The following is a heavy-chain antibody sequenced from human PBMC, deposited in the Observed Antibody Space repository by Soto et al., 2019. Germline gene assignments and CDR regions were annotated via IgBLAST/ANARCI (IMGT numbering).Heavy chain of an antibody. Sequence: EVRLVESGGGLVKPGGSLRLSCAASGFTFNKYSMNWVRQAPGKGLEWVSSITSKTGDQYYADSVKGQFIISRDNTNNSLSLQVSSLRDEDTAVYYCARDLMPNDRGLGDLAYWGQGTLVTVSS. D-gene: IGHD3-22*01. V-gene: IGHV3-21*02. CDR2: ITSKTGDQ. CDR1: GFTFNKYS. CDR3: ARDLMPNDRGLGDLAY. J-gene: IGHJ4*02.